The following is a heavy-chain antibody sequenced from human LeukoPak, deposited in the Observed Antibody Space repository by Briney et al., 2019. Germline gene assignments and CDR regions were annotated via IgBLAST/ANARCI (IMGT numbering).Heavy chain of an antibody. J-gene: IGHJ6*02. CDR1: GGSVSSGSFY. Sequence: SETLSLTCTVSGGSVSSGSFYWSWIRQPPGKGLEWIGYIYYSGSASYNPSLKNRVTMSVDTSKNLFSLKVSSVTAADTAVYYCARGRSNYYGMDVWGQGTTVTVSS. D-gene: IGHD1-26*01. CDR3: ARGRSNYYGMDV. CDR2: IYYSGSA. V-gene: IGHV4-61*01.